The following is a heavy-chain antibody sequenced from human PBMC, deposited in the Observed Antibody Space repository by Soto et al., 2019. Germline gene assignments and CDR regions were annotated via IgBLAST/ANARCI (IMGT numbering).Heavy chain of an antibody. CDR1: GFTFSSYA. CDR3: ARDGPMIVVVIYYFDY. CDR2: ISYDGSNK. Sequence: QVQLVESGGGVVQPGRSLRLSCAASGFTFSSYAMHWVRQAPGKGLEWVAVISYDGSNKYYADSVKGRFTISRDNSKNTLYLQMNSLRAEDTAVYYGARDGPMIVVVIYYFDYWGQGTLVTVSA. V-gene: IGHV3-30-3*01. D-gene: IGHD3-22*01. J-gene: IGHJ4*02.